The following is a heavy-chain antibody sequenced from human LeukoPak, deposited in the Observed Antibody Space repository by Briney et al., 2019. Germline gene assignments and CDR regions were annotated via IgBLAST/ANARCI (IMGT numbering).Heavy chain of an antibody. CDR3: ARDVPSNRYRSTCLDV. J-gene: IGHJ6*02. CDR2: INSDGISM. CDR1: GFIFSSYW. V-gene: IGHV3-74*01. D-gene: IGHD6-13*01. Sequence: GGSLRLSCAASGFIFSSYWMHWVRQAPGKGLVWVSRINSDGISMAYADSVRGRFTISRDNAKNTLYLQMNSLRAEDTAVYYCARDVPSNRYRSTCLDVWGQGTTVTVSS.